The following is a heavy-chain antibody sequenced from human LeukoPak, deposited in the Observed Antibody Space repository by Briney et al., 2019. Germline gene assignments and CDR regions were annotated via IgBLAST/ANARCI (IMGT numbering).Heavy chain of an antibody. CDR3: SSSLVLRYSTSYYYYYYMDV. V-gene: IGHV3-23*01. Sequence: GGSLRLSCAASGFTFSSYAMSWVRQAPGKGLEWVSAISGSGGSTYYADSVKGRFTISRDNSKNTVYLQMNSLRAEDTAVYYCSSSLVLRYSTSYYYYYYMDVWGKGTTVTVSS. CDR1: GFTFSSYA. J-gene: IGHJ6*03. D-gene: IGHD3-9*01. CDR2: ISGSGGST.